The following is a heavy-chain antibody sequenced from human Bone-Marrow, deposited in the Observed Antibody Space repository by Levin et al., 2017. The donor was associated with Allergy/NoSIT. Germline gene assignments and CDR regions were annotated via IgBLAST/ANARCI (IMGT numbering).Heavy chain of an antibody. V-gene: IGHV3-7*01. CDR3: ARADPLVS. CDR2: IKQDGSQA. J-gene: IGHJ4*02. D-gene: IGHD6-6*01. CDR1: GFAFSRYW. Sequence: GGSLRLSCVASGFAFSRYWMSWVRQAPEKGPEWVAHIKQDGSQAYYVDSVKGRFTISRDNAKNLLSLQMDSLTVEDTAVYFCARADPLVSWGQGTLVSVSS.